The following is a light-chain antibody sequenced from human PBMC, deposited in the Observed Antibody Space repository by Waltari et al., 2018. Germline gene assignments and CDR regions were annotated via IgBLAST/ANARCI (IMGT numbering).Light chain of an antibody. CDR2: EVS. CDR1: SSDVGTYNY. CDR3: ASYTTSSTVV. J-gene: IGLJ2*01. Sequence: QSALTQPASVSGSPGQSITISCTGTSSDVGTYNYVSWYQQYPGKAPRLMIYEVSNRPPGFSPRFSGSKSGDTASLTIFGLQAEDEADYFCASYTTSSTVVFGGGTKLTVL. V-gene: IGLV2-14*01.